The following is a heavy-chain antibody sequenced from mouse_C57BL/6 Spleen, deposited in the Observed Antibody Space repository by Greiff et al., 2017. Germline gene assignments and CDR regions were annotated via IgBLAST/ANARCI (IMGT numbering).Heavy chain of an antibody. CDR2: IDPSDSET. CDR3: AREDGSSPYWYFDV. V-gene: IGHV1-52*01. J-gene: IGHJ1*03. Sequence: LVRPGSSVKLSCKASGYTFTSYWMHWVKQRPIQGLEWIGNIDPSDSETHYNQKFKDKATLTVDKSSSTAYMQLSSLTSEDSAVYYCAREDGSSPYWYFDVWGTGTTVTVSS. CDR1: GYTFTSYW. D-gene: IGHD1-1*01.